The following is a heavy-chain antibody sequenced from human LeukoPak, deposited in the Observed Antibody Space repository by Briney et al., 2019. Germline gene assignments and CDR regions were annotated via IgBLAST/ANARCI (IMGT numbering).Heavy chain of an antibody. CDR3: AKVAAAGTLYFQH. Sequence: SETLSLTCAVSGGSISSGGYSWSWIRQPPGKGLEWIGYIYHSGSTYYNPSLKSRVTISVDRSKNQFSLKLSSVTAADTAVYYRAKVAAAGTLYFQHWGQGTLVTVSS. V-gene: IGHV4-30-2*01. D-gene: IGHD6-13*01. CDR1: GGSISSGGYS. CDR2: IYHSGST. J-gene: IGHJ1*01.